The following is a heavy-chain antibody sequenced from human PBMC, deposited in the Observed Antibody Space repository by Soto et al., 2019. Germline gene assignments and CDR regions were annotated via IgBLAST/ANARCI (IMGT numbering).Heavy chain of an antibody. CDR1: GLIFSDHY. V-gene: IGHV3-72*01. CDR2: STNKANSYTT. CDR3: AREGRYCNSITCYGPLDY. Sequence: EVQLVESGGGLVQPGGSLRLSCGASGLIFSDHYMDWVRQAPGKGLEWVGRSTNKANSYTTEYAASVKGRFTISRDDSKHSLYLEMNSLRTEDTAVYYCAREGRYCNSITCYGPLDYWDQGTLVTISS. D-gene: IGHD2-2*01. J-gene: IGHJ4*02.